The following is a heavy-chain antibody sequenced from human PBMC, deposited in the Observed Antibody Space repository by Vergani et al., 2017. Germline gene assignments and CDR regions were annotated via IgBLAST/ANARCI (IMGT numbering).Heavy chain of an antibody. CDR3: ARDAFTYYYDSSGVGY. CDR1: GFTFSCYG. D-gene: IGHD3-22*01. CDR2: ISSSSSTI. V-gene: IGHV3-48*04. J-gene: IGHJ4*02. Sequence: EVQLVESGGGLVQPGGSLRLSCAASGFTFSCYGMNWVRQAPGKGLEWVSYISSSSSTIYYADSVKGRFTISRDNAKNSLYLQMNSLRAEDTAVYYCARDAFTYYYDSSGVGYWGQGTLVTVSS.